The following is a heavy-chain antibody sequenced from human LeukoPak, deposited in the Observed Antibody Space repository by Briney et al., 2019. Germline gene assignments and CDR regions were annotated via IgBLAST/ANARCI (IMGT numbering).Heavy chain of an antibody. Sequence: PGRSLRLSCAASVFTSSNAWMSWVRQAAGKEREWFGRIKSKTDGGTTDYAAPVKGRFTISRDDSKNTLYLQMNSLKTEDTAVYYCTPCIAAEHDYWGQGTLVTVSS. V-gene: IGHV3-15*01. CDR2: IKSKTDGGTT. D-gene: IGHD6-13*01. CDR3: TPCIAAEHDY. J-gene: IGHJ4*02. CDR1: VFTSSNAW.